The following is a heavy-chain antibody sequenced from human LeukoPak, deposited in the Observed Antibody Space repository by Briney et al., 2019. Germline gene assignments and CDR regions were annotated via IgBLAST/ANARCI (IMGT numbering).Heavy chain of an antibody. CDR1: GFTFSDYY. CDR3: AKDYDSSGWAAFDI. J-gene: IGHJ3*02. Sequence: PGGSLRLSCAASGFTFSDYYMSWIRQAPGKGLEWVSYISSSSSYTNYADSVKGRFTISRDNAKNSLYLQMNSLRAEDTAVYYCAKDYDSSGWAAFDIWGQGTMVTVSS. V-gene: IGHV3-11*06. D-gene: IGHD3-22*01. CDR2: ISSSSSYT.